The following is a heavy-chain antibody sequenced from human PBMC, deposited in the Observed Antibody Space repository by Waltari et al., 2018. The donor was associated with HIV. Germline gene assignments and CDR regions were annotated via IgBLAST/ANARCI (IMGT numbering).Heavy chain of an antibody. CDR2: INSDGSST. CDR3: ASLYNYVWGSPPPFDY. J-gene: IGHJ4*02. Sequence: EVQLVESGGGLVQPGGSRRLSCVASGFTFSSSWLPVVRQARGKGLVWVSRINSDGSSTNYADSVKGRFTISRDNAKNTVYLQMNSLRAEDTALYYCASLYNYVWGSPPPFDYWGQGTLVTVSS. CDR1: GFTFSSSW. V-gene: IGHV3-74*01. D-gene: IGHD3-16*01.